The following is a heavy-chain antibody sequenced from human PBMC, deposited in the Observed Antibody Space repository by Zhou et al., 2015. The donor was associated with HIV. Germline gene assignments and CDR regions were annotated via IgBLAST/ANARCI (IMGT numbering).Heavy chain of an antibody. CDR3: AREVGGYCSGGSCQALDY. D-gene: IGHD2-15*01. CDR2: IIPIFGTA. J-gene: IGHJ4*02. Sequence: QVQLVQSGAEVKKPGSSVKVSCKASGGTFSSYAISWVRQAPGQGLEWMGGIIPIFGTANYAQKFQGRVTITADESTSTAYMELSSLRSEDTAVYYCAREVGGYCSGGSCQALDYWGQGTLVTVSS. V-gene: IGHV1-69*01. CDR1: GGTFSSYA.